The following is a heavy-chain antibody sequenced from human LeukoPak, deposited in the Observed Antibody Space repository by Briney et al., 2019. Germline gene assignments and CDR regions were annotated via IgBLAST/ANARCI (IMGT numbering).Heavy chain of an antibody. Sequence: GGSLRLSCAASGFTFSSYGMHWVRQAPGKGLEWVAFIRYDGSNKYYADSVKGRFTISRDNSKNTLYLQMNSLRAEDTAVYYCAEDGFEVRPRGSYYYYMDVWGKGTTVTVSS. CDR2: IRYDGSNK. J-gene: IGHJ6*03. V-gene: IGHV3-30*02. CDR1: GFTFSSYG. CDR3: AEDGFEVRPRGSYYYYMDV. D-gene: IGHD3-10*01.